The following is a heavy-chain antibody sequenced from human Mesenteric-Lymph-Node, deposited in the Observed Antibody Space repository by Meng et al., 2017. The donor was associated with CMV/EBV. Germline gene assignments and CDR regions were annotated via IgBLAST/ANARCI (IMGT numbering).Heavy chain of an antibody. V-gene: IGHV4-34*01. CDR2: IHHSGRT. D-gene: IGHD3-16*01. J-gene: IGHJ4*02. Sequence: SQTLSLTCAVYGGSLSGFSWSWIRQSPGKGLEWNGEIHHSGRTKYNPSLKNRVTISADMSKNQFSLRLSSVTAADTAVYFCARAGIYNNYESYWSQGSLVTVSS. CDR1: GGSLSGFS. CDR3: ARAGIYNNYESY.